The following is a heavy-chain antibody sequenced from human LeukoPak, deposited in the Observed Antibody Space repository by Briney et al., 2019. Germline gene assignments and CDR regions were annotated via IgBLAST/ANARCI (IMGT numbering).Heavy chain of an antibody. Sequence: GGSLRLSCAASGFTFSSYWMSWVRQAPGKGVEWVANIKQDGSEKYYVDSVKGRFTISRDNAKNSLYLQMNSLRAEDTAVYYCARGVAAAGIRPGWFDPWGQGTLVTVSS. CDR2: IKQDGSEK. D-gene: IGHD6-13*01. CDR1: GFTFSSYW. J-gene: IGHJ5*02. CDR3: ARGVAAAGIRPGWFDP. V-gene: IGHV3-7*01.